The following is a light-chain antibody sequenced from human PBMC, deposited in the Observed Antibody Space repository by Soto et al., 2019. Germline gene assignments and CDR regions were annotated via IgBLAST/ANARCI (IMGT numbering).Light chain of an antibody. CDR1: RSDIGAGYD. J-gene: IGLJ2*01. V-gene: IGLV1-40*01. CDR3: QSHGTTLSGSV. Sequence: QSVLTQPPSVSGAPGQRVTISCSGSRSDIGAGYDVQWYQQLPGTAPKLLIYGNNNRPSGVPDRFSGSKSGTSASLAITGLQAEDEADYYCQSHGTTLSGSVFGGGTKVTVL. CDR2: GNN.